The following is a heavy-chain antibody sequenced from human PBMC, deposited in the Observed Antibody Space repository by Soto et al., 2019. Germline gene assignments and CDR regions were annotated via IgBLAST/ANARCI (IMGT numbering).Heavy chain of an antibody. J-gene: IGHJ3*02. Sequence: QLVESGRGLVKPGGSLRLSCAASGFSFSAYSMIWVRQAPGKGLEWVSAISTGSDYIFYADSVKGRFTISRDNAKNSLYLQMDSLRAEDTAVYYCARRYYYDSSDFRPFDIWGQGTMVTVSS. CDR2: ISTGSDYI. D-gene: IGHD3-22*01. V-gene: IGHV3-21*01. CDR3: ARRYYYDSSDFRPFDI. CDR1: GFSFSAYS.